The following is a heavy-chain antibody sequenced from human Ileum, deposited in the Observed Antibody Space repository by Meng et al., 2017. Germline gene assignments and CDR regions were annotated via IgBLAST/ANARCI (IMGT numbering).Heavy chain of an antibody. D-gene: IGHD3-10*01. CDR2: IFPGDSDT. CDR3: ARYMVRGLVGDV. CDR1: GYIFKHYW. V-gene: IGHV5-51*01. Sequence: GESLKISCKGSGYIFKHYWIGWVRQMPGKGLEWMGIIFPGDSDTRYSPSFQGQVTISADKSLDTAYLHLSSLKASDTAMYYCARYMVRGLVGDVWGQGTMVTVSS. J-gene: IGHJ6*02.